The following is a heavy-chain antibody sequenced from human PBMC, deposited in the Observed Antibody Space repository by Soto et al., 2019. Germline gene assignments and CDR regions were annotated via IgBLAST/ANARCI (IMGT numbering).Heavy chain of an antibody. CDR3: ARRPSYYYDSTGYIHAYFDY. J-gene: IGHJ4*02. Sequence: QVHLQESGPGLVKPSETLSLTCTVSIGSISSYYWGWIRQPPGKGLEWIGYIYYSGNTNYNPSRKSRVTISVDTSKNQFSLKLSSVTAADTAVYYCARRPSYYYDSTGYIHAYFDYWGQGALVTVSS. CDR2: IYYSGNT. CDR1: IGSISSYY. V-gene: IGHV4-59*01. D-gene: IGHD3-22*01.